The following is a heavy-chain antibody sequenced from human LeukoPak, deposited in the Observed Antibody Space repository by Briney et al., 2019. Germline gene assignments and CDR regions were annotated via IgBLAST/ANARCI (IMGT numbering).Heavy chain of an antibody. CDR3: ARGGVAAKYYFDY. V-gene: IGHV4-61*05. J-gene: IGHJ4*02. CDR2: TYTGGST. Sequence: SETLSLTCTVSGGSISSSSYFWGWIRRPPGKGLDFIGDTYTGGSTNYNSSLRSRITLSVDSSKKQFFLKLSSVAAADTAVYYCARGGVAAKYYFDYWGPGTLVTVSS. D-gene: IGHD3-16*01. CDR1: GGSISSSSYF.